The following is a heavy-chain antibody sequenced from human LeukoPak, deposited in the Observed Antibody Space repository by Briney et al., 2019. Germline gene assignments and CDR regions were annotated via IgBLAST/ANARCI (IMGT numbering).Heavy chain of an antibody. V-gene: IGHV4-59*01. CDR3: ARAPRRIAARQAEFDY. Sequence: SETLSLTCTVSGCSISSYYWSWIRQPPGKGLEWIGDIYYSGSTNYNPSLKSRVTISVVTSKSQFSLKLSSVAAADTAVYYCARAPRRIAARQAEFDYWGKGTLVTVSS. J-gene: IGHJ4*02. CDR1: GCSISSYY. CDR2: IYYSGST. D-gene: IGHD6-6*01.